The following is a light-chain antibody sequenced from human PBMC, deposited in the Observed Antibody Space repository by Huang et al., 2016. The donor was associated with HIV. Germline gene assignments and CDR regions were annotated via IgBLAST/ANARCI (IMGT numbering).Light chain of an antibody. CDR3: QQLHVYPIT. CDR1: QDIGTS. Sequence: HLTQSPPSLSASVGDSVFISCRASQDIGTSLAWYQQRTGRAPKLLISGASTLQTGVPSRFSGDSAGTFFTLFITDLQPEDFATYYCQQLHVYPITFGQGTRLDIK. J-gene: IGKJ5*01. V-gene: IGKV1-13*02. CDR2: GAS.